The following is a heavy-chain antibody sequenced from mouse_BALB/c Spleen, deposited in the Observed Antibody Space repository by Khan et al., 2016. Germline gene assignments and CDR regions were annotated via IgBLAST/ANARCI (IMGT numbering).Heavy chain of an antibody. CDR3: DAIYYDYYIYFDY. V-gene: IGHV14-4*02. J-gene: IGHJ2*01. CDR1: AFNIKDYY. D-gene: IGHD2-4*01. CDR2: IDPESGDT. Sequence: EVQLQESGAELVRSGASVKLSCTASAFNIKDYYIHWVKQRPEQGLEWIGWIDPESGDTEYVPKFQGKATVTADTSSNTAYLQLSSLTSEDSAVSYCDAIYYDYYIYFDYWGQGTTLTVSS.